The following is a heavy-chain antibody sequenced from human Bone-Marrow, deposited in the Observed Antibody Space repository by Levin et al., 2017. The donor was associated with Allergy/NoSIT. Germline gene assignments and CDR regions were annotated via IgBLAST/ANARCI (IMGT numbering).Heavy chain of an antibody. D-gene: IGHD3-10*01. Sequence: GESLKISCKASGYTFINYDINWVRQATGQGLEWMGWMNPNTGDTGYAQKFQGRVTMTRNTSTTTAFLELTSLRSEDTAVYYCAKIGAEFLGFGHGFDSWGQGTVVTVSS. V-gene: IGHV1-8*01. CDR2: MNPNTGDT. CDR1: GYTFINYD. CDR3: AKIGAEFLGFGHGFDS. J-gene: IGHJ4*02.